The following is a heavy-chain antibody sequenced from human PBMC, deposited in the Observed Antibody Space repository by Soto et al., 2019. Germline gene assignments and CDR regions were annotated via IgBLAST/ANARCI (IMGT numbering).Heavy chain of an antibody. V-gene: IGHV3-30-3*01. CDR2: ISYDGSNK. CDR3: ARDPRGGYYDSSGYYPDY. CDR1: GFTFSSYA. D-gene: IGHD3-22*01. Sequence: PGGSLRLSCAASGFTFSSYAMHWVRQATGKGLEWVAVISYDGSNKYYADSVKGRFTISRDNSKNTLYLQMNSLRAEDTAVYYCARDPRGGYYDSSGYYPDYWGQGTLVTVSS. J-gene: IGHJ4*02.